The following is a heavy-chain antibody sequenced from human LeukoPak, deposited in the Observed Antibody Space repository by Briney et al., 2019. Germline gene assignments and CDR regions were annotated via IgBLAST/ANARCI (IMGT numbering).Heavy chain of an antibody. J-gene: IGHJ4*02. CDR1: GFIFSSYA. CDR3: ARDLSITMISPXIDY. CDR2: ISHKGENT. Sequence: GGSLRLYCAASGFIFSSYAMTWVRQAPGKGLEWVSSISHKGENTYYADSVKGRFTISRDNSKNTLYLQMNSLRAEDTAVYYXARDLSITMISPXIDYWGQGTLVTVSS. V-gene: IGHV3-23*01. D-gene: IGHD3-22*01.